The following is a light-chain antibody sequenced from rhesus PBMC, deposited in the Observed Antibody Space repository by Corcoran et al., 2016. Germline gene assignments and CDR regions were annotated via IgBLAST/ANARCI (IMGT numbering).Light chain of an antibody. J-gene: IGKJ3*01. Sequence: DIQMTQSPSSLSASVGDRVTITCRASENVNNYLNWYQQKPGKAPKHLIYKASTLQSGVPSRFSGRGPGTDYTFTISSLQPEDVATYYGQHGYGTPFTFGPGTKLDIK. CDR1: ENVNNY. CDR3: QHGYGTPFT. CDR2: KAS. V-gene: IGKV1-74*01.